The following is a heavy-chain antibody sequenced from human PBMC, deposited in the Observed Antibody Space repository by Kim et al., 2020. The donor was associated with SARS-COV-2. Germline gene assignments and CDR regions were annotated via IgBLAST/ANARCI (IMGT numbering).Heavy chain of an antibody. CDR3: ARMYYYDSSGYSTYYYYYYGMDV. Sequence: GGSLRLSCAASGFTFSSYEMNWVRQAPGKGLEWVSYISSSGSTIYYADSVKGRFTISRDNAKNSLYLQMNSLRAEDTAVYYCARMYYYDSSGYSTYYYYYYGMDVGGQGTTVTVSS. D-gene: IGHD3-22*01. V-gene: IGHV3-48*03. CDR1: GFTFSSYE. CDR2: ISSSGSTI. J-gene: IGHJ6*02.